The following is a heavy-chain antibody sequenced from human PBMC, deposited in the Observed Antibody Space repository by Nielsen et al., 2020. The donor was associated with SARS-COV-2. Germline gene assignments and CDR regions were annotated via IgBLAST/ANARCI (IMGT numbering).Heavy chain of an antibody. CDR2: ISGSGEIT. CDR3: ANGRGGCSKTDCYHYYYGLDV. J-gene: IGHJ6*02. Sequence: GESLKISCAASGFTFSNYAMTWVRQAPGKGLEWVSAISGSGEITHYAESVKGQFTISRDNSKNTVYLQLNSLRAEDTAVYFCANGRGGCSKTDCYHYYYGLDVWGQGTTVTVSS. D-gene: IGHD2-2*01. V-gene: IGHV3-23*01. CDR1: GFTFSNYA.